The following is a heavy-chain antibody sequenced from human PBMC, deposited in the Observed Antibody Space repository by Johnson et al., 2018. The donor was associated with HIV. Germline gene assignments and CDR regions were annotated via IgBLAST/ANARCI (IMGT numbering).Heavy chain of an antibody. CDR1: GFTFSSYA. CDR3: ARETYYSSIDAFDI. V-gene: IGHV3-30-3*01. Sequence: QVQLVESGGGVVQAGRSLRLSCAASGFTFSSYAIHWVRQAPGKGLECVAVISYDGSNKYYADSVKGRFTISRDNSKTTLYLQMNSLRTEDTAVYYCARETYYSSIDAFDIWGQGTMVTVSS. D-gene: IGHD3-10*01. CDR2: ISYDGSNK. J-gene: IGHJ3*02.